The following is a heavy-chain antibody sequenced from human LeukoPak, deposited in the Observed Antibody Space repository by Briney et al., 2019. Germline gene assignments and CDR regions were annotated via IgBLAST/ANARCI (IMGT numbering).Heavy chain of an antibody. V-gene: IGHV3-48*03. CDR1: GFTFSSYE. CDR3: ARRMAAIGSYGMDV. Sequence: GGSLRPSCAASGFTFSSYEMNWVRQAPGKGLEWTSYISSGGSSIYYADSVKGRFTISRDSAKNSLYLQMNNLRAEDTAVYYCARRMAAIGSYGMDVWGQGTTVTVSS. D-gene: IGHD5-24*01. J-gene: IGHJ6*02. CDR2: ISSGGSSI.